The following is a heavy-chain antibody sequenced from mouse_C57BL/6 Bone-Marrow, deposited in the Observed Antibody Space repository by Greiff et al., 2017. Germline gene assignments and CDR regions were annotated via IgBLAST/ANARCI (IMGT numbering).Heavy chain of an antibody. J-gene: IGHJ2*01. CDR1: GFNIKNTY. D-gene: IGHD1-2*01. V-gene: IGHV14-3*01. Sequence: VQLQQSVAELVRPGASVKLSCTASGFNIKNTYMHWVKQRPEQGLEWIGRIDPANGNAKYAPKFQGKDTITADTSANTAYLQLSSLTSEDTAIYSGASSSLLRSRVDYWGQGTTLTVAS. CDR2: IDPANGNA. CDR3: ASSSLLRSRVDY.